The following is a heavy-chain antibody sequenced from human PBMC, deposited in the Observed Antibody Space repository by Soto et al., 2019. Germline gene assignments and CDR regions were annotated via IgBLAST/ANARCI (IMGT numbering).Heavy chain of an antibody. V-gene: IGHV3-23*01. CDR2: ISASGGST. CDR1: GFTFTNYA. J-gene: IGHJ4*02. Sequence: EVQLLESGGGLVQPGGSLRLSCAASGFTFTNYAMTWVRQAPGKGLEWVSGISASGGSTYYADSVKGRFTISRDNSKNTLVLQMNSLRAEDTALYYCAKDRGSLYTSSSPLDFWGQGTLVTVSS. CDR3: AKDRGSLYTSSSPLDF. D-gene: IGHD6-6*01.